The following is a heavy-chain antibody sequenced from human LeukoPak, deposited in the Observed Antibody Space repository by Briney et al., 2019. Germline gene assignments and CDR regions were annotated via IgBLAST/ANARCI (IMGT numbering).Heavy chain of an antibody. J-gene: IGHJ4*02. CDR3: AKVPEFYDSSGDY. V-gene: IGHV3-23*01. CDR2: ISGSDGST. Sequence: GGSLRLSCAASGFTFSSYAMSWVRQAPGKGLEWVSAISGSDGSTYYADSVKGRFTISRDNSKNTLYLQMNSLRAEDTAVYYCAKVPEFYDSSGDYWGQGTLVTVSS. D-gene: IGHD3-22*01. CDR1: GFTFSSYA.